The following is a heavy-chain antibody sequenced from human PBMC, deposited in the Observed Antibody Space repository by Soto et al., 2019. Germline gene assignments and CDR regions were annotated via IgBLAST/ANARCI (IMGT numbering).Heavy chain of an antibody. CDR3: ARGRAGQGDY. J-gene: IGHJ4*02. CDR2: MNPNSGNT. V-gene: IGHV1-8*01. Sequence: QVQLVQSGAEVKKPGASVKVSCKASGYTFTIYDINWVRQATGQGLEWMGWMNPNSGNTGYAQKFQGRVTMTRNTSISTAYMGLSSLSSDDADVYYGARGRAGQGDYWGQGTLVTVSS. CDR1: GYTFTIYD.